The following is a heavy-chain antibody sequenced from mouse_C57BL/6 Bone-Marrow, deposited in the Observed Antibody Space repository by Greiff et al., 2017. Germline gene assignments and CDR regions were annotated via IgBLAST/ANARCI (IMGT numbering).Heavy chain of an antibody. CDR2: IHPNSGST. CDR3: ARSRYYGSSDYAMDY. J-gene: IGHJ4*01. CDR1: GYTFTSYW. V-gene: IGHV1-64*01. Sequence: QVQLQQPGAELVKPGASVKLSCKASGYTFTSYWMHWVKQRPGQGLEWIGMIHPNSGSTNYNEKFKSKATLTVDKSSSTAYMQLSSLTSEDSAVYYCARSRYYGSSDYAMDYWGQGTSVTVSS. D-gene: IGHD1-1*01.